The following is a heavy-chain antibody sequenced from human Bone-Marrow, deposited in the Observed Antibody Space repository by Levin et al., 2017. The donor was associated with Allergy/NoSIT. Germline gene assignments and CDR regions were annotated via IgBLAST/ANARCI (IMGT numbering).Heavy chain of an antibody. Sequence: SGPTLVKPTQTLTLTCTFSGFSLSTSKMSVSWIRQPPGKALEWLARIDWDDDKYYSPSLQTRLTISKDTSKNQVDLRMTDMDPVDTATYFCARLRSDDGWRNHYFDPWGQGTLVTVSS. D-gene: IGHD5-24*01. V-gene: IGHV2-70*11. CDR2: IDWDDDK. J-gene: IGHJ5*02. CDR3: ARLRSDDGWRNHYFDP. CDR1: GFSLSTSKMS.